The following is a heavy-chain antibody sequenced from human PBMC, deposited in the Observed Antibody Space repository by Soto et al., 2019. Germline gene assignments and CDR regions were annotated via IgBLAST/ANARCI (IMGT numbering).Heavy chain of an antibody. CDR2: IYYSGST. D-gene: IGHD6-13*01. CDR1: GGSISSSSYY. V-gene: IGHV4-39*01. CDR3: ARHAGWFDP. Sequence: SETLSLTCTVSGGSISSSSYYWGWIRQPPGKGPEWIGSIYYSGSTYYNPSLKSRVTISVDTSKNQFSLKLSSVTAADTAVYYCARHAGWFDPWGQGTLVTVSS. J-gene: IGHJ5*02.